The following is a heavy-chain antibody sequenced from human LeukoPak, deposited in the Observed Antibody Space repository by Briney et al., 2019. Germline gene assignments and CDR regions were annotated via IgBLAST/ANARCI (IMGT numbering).Heavy chain of an antibody. V-gene: IGHV3-23*01. J-gene: IGHJ4*02. CDR1: GVTFSRYA. D-gene: IGHD1-26*01. Sequence: GGALRLSCAASGVTFSRYAMSWVREAPGKGGEWGSRLSGRGGSPNYANSVKGGVTISRDNSKNSLYLQMHSLRAEDTAVYYCANALGAGNTWYYFDCWGQGTLVTVSS. CDR2: LSGRGGSP. CDR3: ANALGAGNTWYYFDC.